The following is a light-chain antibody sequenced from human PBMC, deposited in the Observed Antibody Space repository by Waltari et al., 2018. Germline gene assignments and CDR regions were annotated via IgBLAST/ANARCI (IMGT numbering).Light chain of an antibody. V-gene: IGLV2-14*03. CDR1: STDVCGYKY. J-gene: IGLJ3*02. Sequence: QSALTQPASVSGSPGQSITTSCTGTSTDVCGYKYVSWYQQHPRKVPKLLIFDVSDRPSGVSTRFSGSKSGNTASLTISGLQAKDESHYYCCSFTSRSTWVFGGGTKLTVL. CDR3: CSFTSRSTWV. CDR2: DVS.